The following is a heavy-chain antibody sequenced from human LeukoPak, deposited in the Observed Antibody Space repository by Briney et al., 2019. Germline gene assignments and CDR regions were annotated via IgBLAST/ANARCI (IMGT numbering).Heavy chain of an antibody. CDR3: AAGVGTTDFDY. CDR2: LKSKADGGTT. Sequence: GGSLRLSCAASGFTFSNAWMSWVRQAPGKGLEWVGRLKSKADGGTTDYAAPVKGRFTISRDDSKNTLYLQMNSLKTEDTAVYFCAAGVGTTDFDYWGQGTLVTVSS. J-gene: IGHJ4*02. V-gene: IGHV3-15*01. D-gene: IGHD1-26*01. CDR1: GFTFSNAW.